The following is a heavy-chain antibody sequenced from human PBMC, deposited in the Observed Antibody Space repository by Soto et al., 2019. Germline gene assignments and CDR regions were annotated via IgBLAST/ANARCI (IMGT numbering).Heavy chain of an antibody. CDR1: GFTFSSYA. V-gene: IGHV3-30-3*01. D-gene: IGHD6-19*01. J-gene: IGHJ6*02. CDR2: ISYDGSNK. CDR3: AREFDVAVAGTKNYYYGMDV. Sequence: GGPLRLSCGASGFTFSSYAMHWVRQAPGKGLEWVAVISYDGSNKYYADSVKGRFTISRDNSKNTLYLQMNSLRAEDTAVYYCAREFDVAVAGTKNYYYGMDVWGQGTTVTVSS.